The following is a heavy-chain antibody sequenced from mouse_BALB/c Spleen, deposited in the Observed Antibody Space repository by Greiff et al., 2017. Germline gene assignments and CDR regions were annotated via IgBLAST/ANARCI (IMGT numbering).Heavy chain of an antibody. J-gene: IGHJ4*01. V-gene: IGHV5-17*02. CDR2: ISSGSSTI. CDR1: GFTFSSFG. Sequence: EVKLMESGGGLVQPGGSRKLSCAASGFTFSSFGMHWVRQAPEKGLEWVAYISSGSSTIYYADTVKGRFTISRDNPKNTLFLQMTSLRSEDTAMYYCARSDYWGQGTSGTVSS. CDR3: ARSDY.